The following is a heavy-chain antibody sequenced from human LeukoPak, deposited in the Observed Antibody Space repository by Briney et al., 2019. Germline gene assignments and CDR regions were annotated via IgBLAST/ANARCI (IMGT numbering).Heavy chain of an antibody. J-gene: IGHJ5*02. Sequence: ASVKVSCKASGYTFTGYYIHWVRQAPGQGLEWMGWINPYSGATNYAPKFQGRVTMTRDTSISRGYMELSRVRSDDTAVYYCARQSGAGNWFDPWGQGTLVTVCS. CDR2: INPYSGAT. V-gene: IGHV1-2*02. CDR3: ARQSGAGNWFDP. D-gene: IGHD3-10*01. CDR1: GYTFTGYY.